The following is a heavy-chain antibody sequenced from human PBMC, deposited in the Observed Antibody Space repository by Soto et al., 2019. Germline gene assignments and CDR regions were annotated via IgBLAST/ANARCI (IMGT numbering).Heavy chain of an antibody. J-gene: IGHJ6*02. V-gene: IGHV1-69*13. Sequence: SVKVSCKASGGTFSSYAISWVRQAPGQGLKWMGGIIPIFGTANYAQKFQGRVTITADESTGTAYMELSSLRSEDTAVYYCARDWAAGPSGYCSSTSCLTYGMDVWGQGTTVTVSS. CDR2: IIPIFGTA. D-gene: IGHD2-2*01. CDR1: GGTFSSYA. CDR3: ARDWAAGPSGYCSSTSCLTYGMDV.